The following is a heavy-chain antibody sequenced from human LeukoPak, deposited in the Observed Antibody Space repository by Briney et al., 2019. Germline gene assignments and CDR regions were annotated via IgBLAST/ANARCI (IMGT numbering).Heavy chain of an antibody. Sequence: GGSLRLSCAASGFTFSSYSMNWVRQAPGKGLEWVSSISSSSSYIYYADSVKGRFTISRDNAKNSLYLQMNSLRAEDTAVYYCARDFLSDCSGGSCYYAVDYWGQGTLVTVSS. D-gene: IGHD2-15*01. V-gene: IGHV3-21*01. CDR2: ISSSSSYI. J-gene: IGHJ4*02. CDR1: GFTFSSYS. CDR3: ARDFLSDCSGGSCYYAVDY.